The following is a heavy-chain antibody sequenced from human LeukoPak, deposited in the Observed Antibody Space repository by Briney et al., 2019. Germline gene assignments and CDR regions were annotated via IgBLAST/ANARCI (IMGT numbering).Heavy chain of an antibody. CDR1: GYTFVSYG. Sequence: ASVKVSCKASGYTFVSYGISWVRQAPGQGLEWMGWINTYNGNANYAQKLQGRATMTTDTSTSTAYMELRSLRSDHTAVYYCARRKIVYPDCWGQGTLVTVSS. V-gene: IGHV1-18*01. CDR3: ARRKIVYPDC. J-gene: IGHJ4*02. CDR2: INTYNGNA. D-gene: IGHD2/OR15-2a*01.